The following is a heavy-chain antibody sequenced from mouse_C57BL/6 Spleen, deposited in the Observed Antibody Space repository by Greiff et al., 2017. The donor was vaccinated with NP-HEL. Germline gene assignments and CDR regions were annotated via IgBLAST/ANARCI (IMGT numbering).Heavy chain of an antibody. CDR3: ARSYYGSSGYYAMDY. V-gene: IGHV1-19*01. J-gene: IGHJ4*01. CDR2: INPYNGGT. D-gene: IGHD1-1*01. Sequence: EVKLMESGPVLVKPGASVKMSCKASGYTFTDYYMNWVKQSHGKSLEWIGVINPYNGGTSYNQKFKGKATLTVDKSSSTAYMELNSLTSEDSAVYYCARSYYGSSGYYAMDYWGQGTSVTVSS. CDR1: GYTFTDYY.